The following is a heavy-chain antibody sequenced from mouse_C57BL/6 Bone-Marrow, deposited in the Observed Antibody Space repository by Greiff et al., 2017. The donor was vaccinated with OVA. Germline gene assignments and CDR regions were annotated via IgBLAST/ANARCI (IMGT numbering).Heavy chain of an antibody. CDR2: ISYDGSN. D-gene: IGHD2-3*01. J-gene: IGHJ3*01. CDR3: AREGDGYFTFAY. V-gene: IGHV3-6*01. CDR1: GYSITSGYY. Sequence: DVKLQESGPGLVKPSQSLSLTCSVTGYSITSGYYWNWIRQIPGNKLEWMGYISYDGSNNYNPSLKNRITITSDTSKNQFFLKLNSVTTEDTATYYCAREGDGYFTFAYWGQGTLVTVSA.